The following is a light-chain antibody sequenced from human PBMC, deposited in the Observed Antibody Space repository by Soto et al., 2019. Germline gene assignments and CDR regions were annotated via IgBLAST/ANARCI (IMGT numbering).Light chain of an antibody. CDR1: QSVSSSY. J-gene: IGKJ3*01. CDR2: GAS. Sequence: EIVLTQSPGTLSLSPGERATLSCRASQSVSSSYLAWYQQKPGQAPRLLIYGASSRATGIPDRFSGSGSGTDFTLTISRLEPEDFAVYYCQQYGSSTGFTFGPWTKVDIK. V-gene: IGKV3-20*01. CDR3: QQYGSSTGFT.